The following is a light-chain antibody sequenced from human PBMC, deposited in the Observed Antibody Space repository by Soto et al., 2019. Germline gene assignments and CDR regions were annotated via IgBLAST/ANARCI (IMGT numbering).Light chain of an antibody. Sequence: QSALTQPASVSGSPGQSITISCTGNSSDVGSYNLVSWYQQHPGKAPKLMIYEGSKRPSGVSNRFSGSKSGNTASLPISGLQTEDEADYYCCSFVGSSTVVFGGGTKLTVL. CDR2: EGS. V-gene: IGLV2-23*01. CDR1: SSDVGSYNL. CDR3: CSFVGSSTVV. J-gene: IGLJ2*01.